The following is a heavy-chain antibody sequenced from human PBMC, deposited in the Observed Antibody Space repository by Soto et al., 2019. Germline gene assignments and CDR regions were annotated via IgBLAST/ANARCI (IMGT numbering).Heavy chain of an antibody. J-gene: IGHJ6*02. Sequence: ASVKVSCKPSGYSFSDYFIQWVRQAPGQGLEWVAWINPKTAATNYAKKFQGRVSLTWDTSSTTAYMELTRLRPDDTAVYYCARIKWGLNYYNGMDVWG. CDR2: INPKTAAT. CDR1: GYSFSDYF. V-gene: IGHV1-2*02. CDR3: ARIKWGLNYYNGMDV. D-gene: IGHD1-26*01.